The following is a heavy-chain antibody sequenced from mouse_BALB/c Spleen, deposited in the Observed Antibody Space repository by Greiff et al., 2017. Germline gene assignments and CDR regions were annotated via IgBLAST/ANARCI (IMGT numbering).Heavy chain of an antibody. CDR1: GYTFTSYW. J-gene: IGHJ3*01. CDR3: ARGGYGSSYEFAY. Sequence: QVQLQQPGAELVKPGASVKLSCKASGYTFTSYWMHWVKQRPGQGLEWIGEINPSNGRTNYNEKFKSKATLTVDKSSSTAYMQLSSLTSEDSAVYYCARGGYGSSYEFAYWGQGTLVTVSA. CDR2: INPSNGRT. V-gene: IGHV1S81*02. D-gene: IGHD1-1*01.